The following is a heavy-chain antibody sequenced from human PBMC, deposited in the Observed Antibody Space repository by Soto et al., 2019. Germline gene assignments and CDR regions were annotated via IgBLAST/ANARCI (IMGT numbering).Heavy chain of an antibody. Sequence: TLPITGDVPGGKVSRGGWSWSWIRQPPGKGLEWIGYIYHSGSTYYNPSLKSRVTISVDRSKNQFSLKLSSVTAADTAVYYCARIGGLYCSGGSCYSNWFDPWGQGTLVTVSS. CDR2: IYHSGST. CDR3: ARIGGLYCSGGSCYSNWFDP. CDR1: GGKVSRGGWS. J-gene: IGHJ5*02. D-gene: IGHD2-15*01. V-gene: IGHV4-30-2*01.